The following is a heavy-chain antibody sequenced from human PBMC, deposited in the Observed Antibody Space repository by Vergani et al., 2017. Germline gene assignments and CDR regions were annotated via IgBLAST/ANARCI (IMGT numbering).Heavy chain of an antibody. J-gene: IGHJ2*01. CDR2: IIPILGIA. Sequence: QVQLVQSGAEVKKPGSSVKVSCKASGGTFSSYAISWVRQAPGQGLEWMGRIIPILGIANYAQKFQGRVTITADKSTSTAYMELSSLRSEDTAVYYCARSYDDFWSGYRTSYWYFDLWGRGTLVTVSS. CDR3: ARSYDDFWSGYRTSYWYFDL. CDR1: GGTFSSYA. V-gene: IGHV1-69*04. D-gene: IGHD3-3*01.